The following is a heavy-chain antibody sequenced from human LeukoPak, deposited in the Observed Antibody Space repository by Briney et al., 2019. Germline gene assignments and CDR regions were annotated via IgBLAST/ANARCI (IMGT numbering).Heavy chain of an antibody. Sequence: SETLSLTCTVSGGSISSYYWSWIRQPPGKGLEWIGYIYTSGSTNYNPSLKSRVTISVDTSKNQFSLKLSSVTAADTAVYYCARFGGYCTGGSCYSNWFDPWGQGTLVTVSS. D-gene: IGHD2-15*01. CDR1: GGSISSYY. CDR3: ARFGGYCTGGSCYSNWFDP. V-gene: IGHV4-4*09. J-gene: IGHJ5*02. CDR2: IYTSGST.